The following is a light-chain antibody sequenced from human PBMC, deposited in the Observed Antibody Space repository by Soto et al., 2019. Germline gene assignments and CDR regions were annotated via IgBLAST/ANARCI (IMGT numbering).Light chain of an antibody. Sequence: DIQLTQSPSFLSASVGGRVTMTCRASQGVSTYLAWYQQKPGKAPKLLIYGASTLQSGVPSRFSGSGSGTEFALAISSLQPEDFATYYCQQLITYPQTFGQGTKVEIK. J-gene: IGKJ1*01. V-gene: IGKV1-9*01. CDR1: QGVSTY. CDR2: GAS. CDR3: QQLITYPQT.